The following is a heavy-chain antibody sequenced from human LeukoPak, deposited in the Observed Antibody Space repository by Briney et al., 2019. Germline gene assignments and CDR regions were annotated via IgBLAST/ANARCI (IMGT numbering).Heavy chain of an antibody. Sequence: GESLKISCKGSGYSFGTYWVAWVRQMSGKGLEYIGMIYPGDSEVKYSPSFQGQVTISVDKSITTAYLQWSSLKASDTAMYYCARWDFYDRRDYEYLWFDPWGQGTQVTVSS. CDR3: ARWDFYDRRDYEYLWFDP. J-gene: IGHJ5*02. V-gene: IGHV5-51*01. CDR1: GYSFGTYW. D-gene: IGHD3-22*01. CDR2: IYPGDSEV.